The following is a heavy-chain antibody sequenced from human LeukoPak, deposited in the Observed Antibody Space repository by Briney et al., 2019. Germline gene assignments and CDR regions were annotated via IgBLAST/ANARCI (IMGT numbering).Heavy chain of an antibody. CDR1: GFTFSSFG. CDR2: ISDDGSYE. Sequence: GGSLRLSCAGSGFTFSSFGMRWVRQAPGKGLEWVAVISDDGSYEYYADSMKGRFTISRDTSKNTLYLQMNSLRAEDTAVYYCAKDGLWFGDLTYFDYWGQGVLVTVSS. D-gene: IGHD3-10*01. J-gene: IGHJ4*02. CDR3: AKDGLWFGDLTYFDY. V-gene: IGHV3-30*18.